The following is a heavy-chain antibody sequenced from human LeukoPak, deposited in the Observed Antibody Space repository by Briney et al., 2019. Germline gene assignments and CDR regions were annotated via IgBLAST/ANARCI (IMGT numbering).Heavy chain of an antibody. CDR2: ISAYNGNT. V-gene: IGHV1-18*01. Sequence: ASVKVSCKASGYTFTSYGISWVRQAPGQGLEWMGWISAYNGNTNYAQKLQGRVTMTTDTSTSTAYMELRSLRSDDTAVYYCARGTCSGGGCYSGPYWGQGTLVTVSS. J-gene: IGHJ4*02. D-gene: IGHD2-15*01. CDR1: GYTFTSYG. CDR3: ARGTCSGGGCYSGPY.